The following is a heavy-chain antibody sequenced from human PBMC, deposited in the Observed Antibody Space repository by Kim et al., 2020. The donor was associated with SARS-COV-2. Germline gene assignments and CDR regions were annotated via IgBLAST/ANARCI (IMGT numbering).Heavy chain of an antibody. Sequence: SPALQSRVTISVDTSKNQFSLKLSSVTAADTAVYFCARGLGGGNSVYFDYWGQGILLTLSS. CDR3: ARGLGGGNSVYFDY. J-gene: IGHJ4*02. V-gene: IGHV4-34*01. D-gene: IGHD2-21*02.